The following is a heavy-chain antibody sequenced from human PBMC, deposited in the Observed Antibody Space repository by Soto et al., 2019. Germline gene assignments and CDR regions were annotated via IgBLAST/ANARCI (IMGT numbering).Heavy chain of an antibody. CDR1: GYTLSSYG. D-gene: IGHD2-2*01. CDR3: ERVDFEVVPAAVDFHYFYGLDV. J-gene: IGHJ6*02. CDR2: ISGYNGKT. V-gene: IGHV1-18*04. Sequence: ASVKFSCTASGYTLSSYGISWQRHAPGQGLEWMGWISGYNGKTNYAQKFQGRVIMTTDTSTSTAYTELRSLTTDDTAVYYCERVDFEVVPAAVDFHYFYGLDVWRQGTTVTAP.